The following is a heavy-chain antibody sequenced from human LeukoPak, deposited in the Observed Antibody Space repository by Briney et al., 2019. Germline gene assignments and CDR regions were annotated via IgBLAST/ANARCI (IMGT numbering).Heavy chain of an antibody. V-gene: IGHV4-59*01. CDR3: ARYPAIPYSSGWYDAFDI. CDR2: IYYSGST. D-gene: IGHD6-19*01. Sequence: SETLSLTCTVSGGSISSYYWSWIRQPPGKGLEWIGYIYYSGSTNYNPSLKSRVTISVDTSKNQFSLKLSSVTAADTAVYYCARYPAIPYSSGWYDAFDIWGQGTMVTVSS. J-gene: IGHJ3*02. CDR1: GGSISSYY.